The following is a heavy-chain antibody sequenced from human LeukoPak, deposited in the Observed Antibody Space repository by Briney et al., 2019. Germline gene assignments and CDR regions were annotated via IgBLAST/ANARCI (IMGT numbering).Heavy chain of an antibody. Sequence: ASVKVSCKASGYTFTGYYIHWVQQAPGQGLEWMGWINPNSGGTNYAQKFQGRVTMTRDTSINTAYMEVSRLRSDDTAVYYCAREPVVLVPAAIFNWFDPWGQGTLVTVSS. CDR2: INPNSGGT. CDR3: AREPVVLVPAAIFNWFDP. CDR1: GYTFTGYY. V-gene: IGHV1-2*02. J-gene: IGHJ5*02. D-gene: IGHD2-2*01.